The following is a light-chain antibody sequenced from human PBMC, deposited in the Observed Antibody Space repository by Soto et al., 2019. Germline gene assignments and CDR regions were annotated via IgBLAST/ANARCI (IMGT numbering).Light chain of an antibody. CDR2: DAS. V-gene: IGKV3-11*01. J-gene: IGKJ1*01. CDR1: QSVGSY. CDR3: QQRSNWPPTWT. Sequence: EIVLTQSPATLSLSPGERATLSCRASQSVGSYLAWYQHKPGQPPRLLIYDASNRATGIPARFSGSGSGTDFTLTISILDPEDFAVYYCQQRSNWPPTWTFGQGTKVEIK.